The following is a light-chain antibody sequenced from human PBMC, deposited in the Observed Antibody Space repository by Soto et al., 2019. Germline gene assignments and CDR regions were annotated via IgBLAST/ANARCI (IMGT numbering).Light chain of an antibody. CDR1: QDMNTY. CDR3: QQYNSYRT. J-gene: IGKJ1*01. Sequence: DMQLTQSPPFLSASVGDRVTISCRASQDMNTYIAWYQQKPGKAPKLLIYDASSLESGVPSRFSGSGSGTEFTLTISSLQPDDFATYYCQQYNSYRTFGQGTKVDIK. CDR2: DAS. V-gene: IGKV1-9*01.